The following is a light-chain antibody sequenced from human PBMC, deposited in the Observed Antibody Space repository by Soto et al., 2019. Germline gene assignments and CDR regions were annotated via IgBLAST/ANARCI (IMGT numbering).Light chain of an antibody. J-gene: IGKJ1*01. CDR2: GAS. CDR1: QSFSST. CDR3: QQYNNWART. V-gene: IGKV3-15*01. Sequence: EIVMTQSPATLSVSPGERATLPCRASQSFSSTLAWYQQKPGQAPRLLIYGASTRATGFPVRFSGSGSGAEFTLPVSSLQSEDFAVYYCQQYNNWARTFGQGTKVEIK.